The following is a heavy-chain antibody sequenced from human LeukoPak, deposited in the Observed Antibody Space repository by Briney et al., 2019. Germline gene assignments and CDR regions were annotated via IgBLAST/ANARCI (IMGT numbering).Heavy chain of an antibody. J-gene: IGHJ5*01. CDR1: GFTFDDYA. Sequence: GRSLRLSCAASGFTFDDYAMHWVRQAPGKGLEWVSGISWNSGSIGYADSVKGRFTISRDNAKNLLYLQMKSLRAEDTATYYCARDGGGYDSRGQGTLVTVSS. CDR2: ISWNSGSI. CDR3: ARDGGGYDS. V-gene: IGHV3-9*01. D-gene: IGHD5-24*01.